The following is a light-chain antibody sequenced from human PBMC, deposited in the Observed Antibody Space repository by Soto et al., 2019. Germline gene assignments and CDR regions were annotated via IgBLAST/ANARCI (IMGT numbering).Light chain of an antibody. J-gene: IGKJ2*01. Sequence: ETVLTQSPGTLSLSPGERATLSCRTSQSIYNNYLAWYQQRAGQAPRLLIYGASSRAGGIPDRFSGSGSGTDFTLPIRRLEPDDFAVYYCQQYGSSPRTFGQGTKLEIK. CDR3: QQYGSSPRT. CDR1: QSIYNNY. V-gene: IGKV3-20*01. CDR2: GAS.